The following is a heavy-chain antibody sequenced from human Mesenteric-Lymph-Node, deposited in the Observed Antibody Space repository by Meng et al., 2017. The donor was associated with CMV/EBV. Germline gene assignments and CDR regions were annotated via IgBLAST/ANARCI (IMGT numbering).Heavy chain of an antibody. CDR1: GGSFSGYY. D-gene: IGHD1-26*01. V-gene: IGHV4-59*01. Sequence: SETLSLTCAVYGGSFSGYYWSWIRQPPGKGLEWIGYIYYSGSTNYNPSLKSRVTISVDTSKNQFSLKLSSVTAADTAVYYCARDAGSHYGMDVWGQGTTVTISS. CDR3: ARDAGSHYGMDV. J-gene: IGHJ6*02. CDR2: IYYSGST.